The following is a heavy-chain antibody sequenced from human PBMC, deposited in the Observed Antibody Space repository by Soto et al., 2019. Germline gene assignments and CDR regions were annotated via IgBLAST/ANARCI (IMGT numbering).Heavy chain of an antibody. CDR1: GGTFSSYA. D-gene: IGHD6-13*01. CDR3: ARDNGIAAAGTTGNWVNYYYGMDV. CDR2: IIPIFGTA. J-gene: IGHJ6*02. Sequence: SVKVSCKASGGTFSSYAISWLRQAPGQGLEWMGGIIPIFGTANYAQKFQGRVTITADESTSTAYMELSSLRSEDTAVYYCARDNGIAAAGTTGNWVNYYYGMDVWGQGTTVTVSS. V-gene: IGHV1-69*13.